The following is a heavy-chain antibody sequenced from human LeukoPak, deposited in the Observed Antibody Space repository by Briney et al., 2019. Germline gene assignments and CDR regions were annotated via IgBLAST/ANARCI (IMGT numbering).Heavy chain of an antibody. Sequence: GGSLRLSCAASGFTFSSYAMSWVRQAPGEGLEWVSTISGSGGTTYYADSVKGRFTISRDNAKNSLYLQMNSLRAEDTAVYYCARDLGRAAGTGCWGQGTLVTVSS. D-gene: IGHD6-13*01. V-gene: IGHV3-23*01. CDR1: GFTFSSYA. CDR3: ARDLGRAAGTGC. CDR2: ISGSGGTT. J-gene: IGHJ4*02.